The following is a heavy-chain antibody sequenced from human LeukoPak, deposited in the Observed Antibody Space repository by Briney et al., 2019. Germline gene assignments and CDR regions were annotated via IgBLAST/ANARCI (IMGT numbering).Heavy chain of an antibody. CDR1: GGSISSGSYY. J-gene: IGHJ4*02. D-gene: IGHD3-10*01. CDR2: IYTSGST. V-gene: IGHV4-61*02. CDR3: AREGLLWFGQRGYYFDY. Sequence: SETLSLTCTVSGGSISSGSYYWSWIRQPAGKGLEWIGRIYTSGSTNYNPSLKSRVTISVDTSKNQFSLKLSSVTAADTAVYYCAREGLLWFGQRGYYFDYWGQGTLVTVSS.